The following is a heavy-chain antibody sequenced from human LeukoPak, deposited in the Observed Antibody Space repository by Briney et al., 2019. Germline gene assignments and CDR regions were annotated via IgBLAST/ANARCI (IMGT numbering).Heavy chain of an antibody. D-gene: IGHD2-2*01. V-gene: IGHV1-69*04. CDR1: GGTFSSYA. CDR3: ARRGSTSSYYGMDV. J-gene: IGHJ6*02. Sequence: SVKVSCTASGGTFSSYAISWVRQAPGQGLEWMGRIIPILGIANYAQKFQGRVTITADKSTSTAYMELSSLRSEDTAVYYCARRGSTSSYYGMDVWGQGTTVTVSS. CDR2: IIPILGIA.